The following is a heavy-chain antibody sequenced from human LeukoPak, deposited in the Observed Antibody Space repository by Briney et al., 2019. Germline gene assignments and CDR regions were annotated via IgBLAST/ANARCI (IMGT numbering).Heavy chain of an antibody. D-gene: IGHD3-9*01. CDR3: ARLVGILTGSVNDY. J-gene: IGHJ4*02. CDR1: GGSVSSGSYY. CDR2: IYYSGST. Sequence: SETLSLTCTVSGGSVSSGSYYWSWIRQPPGKGLEWIGYIYYSGSTYYNPSLKSRVTISVDTSKNQFSLKLSSVTAADTAVYYCARLVGILTGSVNDYWGQGTLVTVSS. V-gene: IGHV4-39*01.